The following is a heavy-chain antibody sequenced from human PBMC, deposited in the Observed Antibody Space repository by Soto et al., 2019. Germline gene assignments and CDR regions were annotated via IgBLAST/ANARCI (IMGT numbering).Heavy chain of an antibody. V-gene: IGHV3-23*01. CDR3: AKQPASIRTFDC. CDR1: GFTFTNYA. Sequence: PVGSLRLSCAASGFTFTNYAMNWVRQAPGKGLEWVSTITGGGGGRTNYADSVKGRFTISRDNSKNTLYLQMNSLRAEDTAVYYCAKQPASIRTFDCWGQGALVTVSS. D-gene: IGHD2-2*01. J-gene: IGHJ4*02. CDR2: ITGGGGGRT.